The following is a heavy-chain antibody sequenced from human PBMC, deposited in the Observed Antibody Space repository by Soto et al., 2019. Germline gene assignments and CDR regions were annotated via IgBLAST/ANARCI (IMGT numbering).Heavy chain of an antibody. CDR2: ITEDGSTT. V-gene: IGHV3-74*01. CDR1: GFTFSSYA. CDR3: ATLNSLGSDY. D-gene: IGHD3-10*01. J-gene: IGHJ4*02. Sequence: PGRLLRLPCAAGGFTFSSYAMHWVRQAPGKGLVWVSRITEDGSTTTYADSVTGRFTISRDNAKNTVYLQMNSLRAEDTAVYYCATLNSLGSDYWGQGTVVTVSS.